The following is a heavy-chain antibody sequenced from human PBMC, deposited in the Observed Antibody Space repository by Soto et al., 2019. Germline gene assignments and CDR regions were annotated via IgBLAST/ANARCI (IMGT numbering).Heavy chain of an antibody. Sequence: QVQLVQSGAEVKKPGSSVKVSCKASGGTFSSYAISWVRQAPGQGLEWMGGIIPIFGTANYAQKFQGRVTITADESTSTAYMEVSSLGSEDTAVYYCARGAYYDYVWGSYRFPSFDYWGQGTLVTVSS. CDR1: GGTFSSYA. CDR2: IIPIFGTA. D-gene: IGHD3-16*02. CDR3: ARGAYYDYVWGSYRFPSFDY. V-gene: IGHV1-69*01. J-gene: IGHJ4*02.